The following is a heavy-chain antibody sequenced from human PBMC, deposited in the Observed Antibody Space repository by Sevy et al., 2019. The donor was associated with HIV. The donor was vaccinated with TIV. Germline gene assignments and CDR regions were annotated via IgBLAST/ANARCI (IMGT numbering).Heavy chain of an antibody. D-gene: IGHD2-8*01. CDR2: ISTSGTTI. V-gene: IGHV3-11*04. Sequence: GGSLSLSCAASGFTFSDYYMTWTRQAPGKGLEWVSHISTSGTTIYYADSVKGRLIISRDKAKNSLYLQMNSLRAEDTALYYVGREYLSTRWHNYYFYGMDVWGQGTTVTVSS. CDR3: GREYLSTRWHNYYFYGMDV. CDR1: GFTFSDYY. J-gene: IGHJ6*02.